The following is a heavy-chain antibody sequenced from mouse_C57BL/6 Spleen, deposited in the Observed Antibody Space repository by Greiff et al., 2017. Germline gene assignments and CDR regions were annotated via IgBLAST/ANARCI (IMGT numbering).Heavy chain of an antibody. CDR3: AREYDYAFDY. CDR2: ISYDGSN. CDR1: GYSITSGYY. D-gene: IGHD2-4*01. J-gene: IGHJ2*01. V-gene: IGHV3-6*01. Sequence: EVKLQESGPGLVKPSQSLSLTCSVTGYSITSGYYWNWIRQFPGNKLEWMGYISYDGSNNYNPSLKNRISITRDTSKNQFFLKLNSVTTEDTATYYCAREYDYAFDYWGQGTTLTVSS.